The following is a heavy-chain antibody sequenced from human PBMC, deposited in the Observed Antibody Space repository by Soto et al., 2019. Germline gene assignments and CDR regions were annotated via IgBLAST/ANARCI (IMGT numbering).Heavy chain of an antibody. CDR2: ISYAGSNK. V-gene: IGHV3-30*18. CDR3: AKEQEWRYEFCSGYSY. CDR1: GFTFSSYG. D-gene: IGHD3-3*01. J-gene: IGHJ4*01. Sequence: QVQLVESGGGVVQPGRSLRLSCAASGFTFSSYGMHWVRQAPGKGLEWVAVISYAGSNKYYADSVKGRFTIARDNSKNTLYLQMNSLRAEDTTVYSCAKEQEWRYEFCSGYSYWCRGTLVTVSS.